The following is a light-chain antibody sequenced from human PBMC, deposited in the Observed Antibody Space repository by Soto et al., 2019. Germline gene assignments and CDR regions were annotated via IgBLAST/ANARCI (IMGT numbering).Light chain of an antibody. Sequence: QSVLTQPPSASGTPGQRVTISCSGSRSNIRSNYVYWYQQIAGRAPKLLITRNTQRPSEVPDRFSGSKSGTAASLAISGLRSEDEAEYLCASWDDKLSVPIFGGGTKLTVL. J-gene: IGLJ2*01. CDR3: ASWDDKLSVPI. CDR2: RNT. V-gene: IGLV1-47*01. CDR1: RSNIRSNY.